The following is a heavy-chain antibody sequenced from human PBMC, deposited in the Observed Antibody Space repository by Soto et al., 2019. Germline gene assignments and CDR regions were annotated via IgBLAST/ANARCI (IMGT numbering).Heavy chain of an antibody. CDR2: ISAYNGNT. CDR3: ARDRVGYCSGGSCLLDS. V-gene: IGHV1-18*01. Sequence: QVQLVQSGAEVKKPGASVKVSCKASGYTFTSYGISWVRQAPGQGLEWMGWISAYNGNTNYAQKLQGRVTMTTDTSTSTAYMELRSLRSDDTAVYYCARDRVGYCSGGSCLLDSWGQGTLVTVSS. CDR1: GYTFTSYG. D-gene: IGHD2-15*01. J-gene: IGHJ4*02.